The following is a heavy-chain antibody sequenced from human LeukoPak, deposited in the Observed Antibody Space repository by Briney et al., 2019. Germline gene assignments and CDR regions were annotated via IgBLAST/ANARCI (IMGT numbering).Heavy chain of an antibody. CDR1: GITLTRYA. V-gene: IGHV3-23*01. D-gene: IGHD3-16*01. Sequence: PGGSLRLSCAASGITLTRYAMSWVRQSPGKGLEWVSGISASGGNTYYADSVKGRFTISRDNSKNTLYLQLNTLRADDTAVYYCARGGDYGVKIDYWGQGTLVIVSS. CDR3: ARGGDYGVKIDY. CDR2: ISASGGNT. J-gene: IGHJ4*02.